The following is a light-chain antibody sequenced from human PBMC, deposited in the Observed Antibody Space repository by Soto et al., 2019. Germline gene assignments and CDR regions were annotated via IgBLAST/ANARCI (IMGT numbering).Light chain of an antibody. V-gene: IGLV1-44*01. J-gene: IGLJ1*01. Sequence: QSVLSQPPSGCWTPGQGVTISCSGSYSNIGTNDVNWYQQLPGSAPKLLVYRNKQRPSGVPDRFSGSKSGTSASLAISGLQSEDEADYYCAAWDDNLNASYVFGTGTKVTVL. CDR3: AAWDDNLNASYV. CDR1: YSNIGTND. CDR2: RNK.